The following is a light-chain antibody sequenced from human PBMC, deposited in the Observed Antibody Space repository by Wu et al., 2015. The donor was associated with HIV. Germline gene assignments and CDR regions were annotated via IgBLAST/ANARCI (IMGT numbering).Light chain of an antibody. J-gene: IGKJ2*03. CDR2: GVS. CDR3: QQYGRSQYS. V-gene: IGKV3-20*01. Sequence: EIVLTQSPDTLSLSPGERATLSCRASQSVASNFLSWYQHRPGQAPRLLIFGVSTRAAGIPDRFSGSGSGTDFTLTISRLEPEDSAMYYCQQYGRSQYSFGQGTKLEIK. CDR1: QSVASNF.